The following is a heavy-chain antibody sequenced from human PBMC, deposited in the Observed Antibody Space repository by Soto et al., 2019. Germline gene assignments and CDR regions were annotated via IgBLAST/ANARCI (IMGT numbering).Heavy chain of an antibody. Sequence: SETLSLTCTVSGGSVSSGSYYWSWIRQPPGKGLEWIGYIYYSGSTNYNPSLKSRVTISVDTSKNQSSLKLSSVTAADTAVYYCARAGSSSWYYFDYWGQGTLVTVSS. D-gene: IGHD6-6*01. CDR1: GGSVSSGSYY. CDR3: ARAGSSSWYYFDY. J-gene: IGHJ4*02. CDR2: IYYSGST. V-gene: IGHV4-61*01.